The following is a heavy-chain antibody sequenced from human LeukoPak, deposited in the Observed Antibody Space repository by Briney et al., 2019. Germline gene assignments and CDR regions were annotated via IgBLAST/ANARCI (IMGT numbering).Heavy chain of an antibody. J-gene: IGHJ3*02. CDR1: GFTFSSYD. D-gene: IGHD2-2*01. V-gene: IGHV3-13*01. CDR3: ARSIYCSSTSCPGDAFDI. CDR2: IGTAGDT. Sequence: GGSLRLSCAASGFTFSSYDMHWVRQATGKGLKWVSAIGTAGDTYYPGSVKGRFTISRENAKNSLYLQMNSLRAGDTAVYYCARSIYCSSTSCPGDAFDIWGQGTMVTVSS.